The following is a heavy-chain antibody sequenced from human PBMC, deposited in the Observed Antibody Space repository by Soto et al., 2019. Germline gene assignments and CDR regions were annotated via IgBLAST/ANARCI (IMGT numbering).Heavy chain of an antibody. CDR3: VRGGLPRSGWSHFDF. D-gene: IGHD6-19*01. Sequence: GGSLRLSCATSGFDFGDYALAWVRQGPGRGLEWVAFIRAKPAGGTAEYAASVKDRFTLSRDGSESIAYLHINSLRVEDTAVYYCVRGGLPRSGWSHFDFWGQGTLVTVSS. V-gene: IGHV3-49*04. CDR2: IRAKPAGGTA. J-gene: IGHJ4*02. CDR1: GFDFGDYA.